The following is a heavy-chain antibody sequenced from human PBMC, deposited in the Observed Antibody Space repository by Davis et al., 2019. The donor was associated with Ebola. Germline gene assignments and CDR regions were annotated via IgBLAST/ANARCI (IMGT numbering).Heavy chain of an antibody. CDR3: ARPVSPGYSYGYYYYDMDV. V-gene: IGHV4-34*01. CDR1: GGSLRGHY. J-gene: IGHJ6*02. Sequence: MPSETLSLTCAVYGGSLRGHYWSWFRQPPGKGLEWIGEINHSGTTNYDPSLKSRVTISVDTSKNQFSLKVTSVTAADTAVYYCARPVSPGYSYGYYYYDMDVWGHGTTVTVSS. CDR2: INHSGTT. D-gene: IGHD5-18*01.